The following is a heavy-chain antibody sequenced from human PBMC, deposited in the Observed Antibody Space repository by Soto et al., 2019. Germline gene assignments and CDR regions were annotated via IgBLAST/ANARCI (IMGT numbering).Heavy chain of an antibody. J-gene: IGHJ3*02. CDR1: GFTFSSYG. Sequence: QVQLVESGGGVVQPGRSLRLSCAASGFTFSSYGMHWVRQAPGKGLEWVAGIWYDGSNKYYADSVKGRFAISRDNSKNKLYLQMNSLRAEDTDVYYCAREEEYSSGWYSGAFDIWGQGTMVTVSS. CDR3: AREEEYSSGWYSGAFDI. CDR2: IWYDGSNK. D-gene: IGHD6-19*01. V-gene: IGHV3-33*01.